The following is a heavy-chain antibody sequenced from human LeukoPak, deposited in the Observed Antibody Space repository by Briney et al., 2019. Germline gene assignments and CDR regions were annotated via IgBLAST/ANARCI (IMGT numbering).Heavy chain of an antibody. J-gene: IGHJ4*02. V-gene: IGHV3-7*01. D-gene: IGHD6-6*01. Sequence: GGSLRLSCAAPGFTFSSYWMSWVRQAPGKGLEWVANIKQDGSEKYYVDSVKGRFTISRDNAKNSLYLQMNSLRAEDTAVYYCAREQQLAPYYFDYWGQGTLVTVSS. CDR3: AREQQLAPYYFDY. CDR2: IKQDGSEK. CDR1: GFTFSSYW.